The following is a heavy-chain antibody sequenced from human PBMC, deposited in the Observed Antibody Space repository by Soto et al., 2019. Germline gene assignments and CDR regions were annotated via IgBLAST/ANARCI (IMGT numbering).Heavy chain of an antibody. CDR2: INSDGSVS. CDR1: GFTFSNYW. J-gene: IGHJ6*03. CDR3: ERGYCVGGTCYSLAGSFYSYMDV. V-gene: IGHV3-74*01. D-gene: IGHD2-15*01. Sequence: EVKLVESGGGLVQPGGSLRLSCAASGFTFSNYWMYWVRQAPGKWLVWVSRINSDGSVSSYADSVKGRLPISRDNVKNALYVPMNSLRVEDTAVYYWERGYCVGGTCYSLAGSFYSYMDVWGKGTTVTV.